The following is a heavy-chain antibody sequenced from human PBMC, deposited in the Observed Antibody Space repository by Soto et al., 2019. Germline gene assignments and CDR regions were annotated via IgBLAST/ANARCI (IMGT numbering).Heavy chain of an antibody. Sequence: QITLNESGPTLVKPTQTLTLTCTFSGFSLSTRDVGVGWIRQPPGEALEWFGVVYWDDSKTYSPSLESRLTIPKDPSKNPVVLRMTKIDPVDTATYYCAHCRGGVASFWGQGTLVTVSS. D-gene: IGHD2-2*01. V-gene: IGHV2-5*02. CDR3: AHCRGGVASF. J-gene: IGHJ4*02. CDR2: VYWDDSK. CDR1: GFSLSTRDVG.